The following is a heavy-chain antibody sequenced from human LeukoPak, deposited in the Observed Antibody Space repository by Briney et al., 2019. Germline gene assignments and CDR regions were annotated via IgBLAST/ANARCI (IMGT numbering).Heavy chain of an antibody. V-gene: IGHV3-23*01. J-gene: IGHJ4*02. CDR2: ISGSGGST. D-gene: IGHD5-24*01. CDR3: AGPRDGYNFYFDY. CDR1: GFTFSSYA. Sequence: GGSLRLSCAASGFTFSSYAMSWVRQAPGKGLEWVSGISGSGGSTYYADSVKGRFTISRDNSKNTVYLQMNSLRAEDTAGYYCAGPRDGYNFYFDYWGQGTLVTVSS.